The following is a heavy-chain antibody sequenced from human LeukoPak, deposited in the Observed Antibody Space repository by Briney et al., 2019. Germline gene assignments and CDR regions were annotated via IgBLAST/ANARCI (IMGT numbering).Heavy chain of an antibody. J-gene: IGHJ4*02. D-gene: IGHD4-11*01. CDR1: XXSFTXXW. V-gene: IGHV5-51*01. CDR3: ARHDDYNFDY. Sequence: LXISCXXXXXSFTXXWIGWVRQMPGKGLEWMGIIYPGDSDTRYSPSFQGQVTVSADKSISTAYLQWSSLKASDTAMYYCARHDDYNFDYWGQGTLVTVSS. CDR2: IYPGDSDT.